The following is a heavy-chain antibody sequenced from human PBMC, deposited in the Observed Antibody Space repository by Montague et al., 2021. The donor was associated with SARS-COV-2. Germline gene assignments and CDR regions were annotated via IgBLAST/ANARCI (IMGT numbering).Heavy chain of an antibody. Sequence: LRLSCAASGFTFSSYEMNWVRQAPGKGLEWVSYISSSGSTIHYADSVKGRFTISRDNAKNSLYLQMNSLRAEDTAVYYCARAGDFGYGSGSYAGGFDYWGQGTLVTVSS. D-gene: IGHD3-10*01. CDR2: ISSSGSTI. V-gene: IGHV3-48*03. CDR1: GFTFSSYE. J-gene: IGHJ4*02. CDR3: ARAGDFGYGSGSYAGGFDY.